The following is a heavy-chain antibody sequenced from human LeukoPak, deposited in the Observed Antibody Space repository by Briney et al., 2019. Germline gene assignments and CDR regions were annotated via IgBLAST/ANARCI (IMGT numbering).Heavy chain of an antibody. J-gene: IGHJ4*02. CDR2: ILSDGSNK. V-gene: IGHV3-30-3*01. Sequence: GRSLRLSCAASGFTFSSFTIHWVRQAPGKGLEWVSLILSDGSNKYYADSVQGRFTISRDNSKNTLYLQMNSLTAEETAVYYCAKDGGYSYGHRIDYWGQGALVTVSS. CDR1: GFTFSSFT. D-gene: IGHD5-18*01. CDR3: AKDGGYSYGHRIDY.